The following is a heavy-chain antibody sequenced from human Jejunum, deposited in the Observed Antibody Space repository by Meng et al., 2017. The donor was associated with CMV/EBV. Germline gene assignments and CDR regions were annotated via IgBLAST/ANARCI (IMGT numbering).Heavy chain of an antibody. CDR1: GGSISTYY. Sequence: SGGSISTYYWRWLRQPPGKGLEWIGYIYSSGNTNYNPSLKSRATISVDTSKNQFSLKLIPVTAADTALYYCARARGKQLGLFDYWGQGTRVTVSS. CDR2: IYSSGNT. D-gene: IGHD6-6*01. CDR3: ARARGKQLGLFDY. J-gene: IGHJ4*02. V-gene: IGHV4-59*01.